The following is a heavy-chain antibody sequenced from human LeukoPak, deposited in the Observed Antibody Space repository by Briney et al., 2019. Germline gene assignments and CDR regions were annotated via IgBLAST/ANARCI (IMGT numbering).Heavy chain of an antibody. CDR1: GFSFSGHW. Sequence: GGSLRLSCTASGFSFSGHWMHWARQLPGEGLVWVSRISPTGSTTSYADSVKGRFTISRDNAKNSLYLQMNSLRAEDTAVYYCARGASRFLEWLKEYNWFDPWGQGTLVTVSS. D-gene: IGHD3-3*01. J-gene: IGHJ5*02. CDR2: ISPTGSTT. CDR3: ARGASRFLEWLKEYNWFDP. V-gene: IGHV3-74*01.